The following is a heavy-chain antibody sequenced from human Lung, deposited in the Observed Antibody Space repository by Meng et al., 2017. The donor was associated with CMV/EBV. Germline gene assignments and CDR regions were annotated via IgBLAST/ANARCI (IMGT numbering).Heavy chain of an antibody. CDR2: IYHSGST. CDR3: ARVGAYCGGDCYHPR. Sequence: QRLRQASAPGLVKPAGTLSLTFAVSRGSLSSRYWWSWVRQPPGQGLEWIGKIYHSGSTNYNPYLKRRVTISVDESKNQFSLRLSSVTAADTAVYYCARVGAYCGGDCYHPRWGQGTLVTVSS. V-gene: IGHV4-4*02. D-gene: IGHD2-21*02. CDR1: RGSLSSRYW. J-gene: IGHJ4*02.